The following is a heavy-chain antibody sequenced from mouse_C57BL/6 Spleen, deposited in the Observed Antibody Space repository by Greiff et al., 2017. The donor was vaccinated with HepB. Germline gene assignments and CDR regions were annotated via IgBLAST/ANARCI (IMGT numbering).Heavy chain of an antibody. CDR2: INPNYGTT. V-gene: IGHV1-39*01. D-gene: IGHD2-4*01. J-gene: IGHJ1*03. CDR3: ARKGASYYDYDVGYWYFDV. Sequence: EVQVVESGPELVKPGASVKISCKASGYSFTDYNMNWVKQSNGKSLEWIGVINPNYGTTSYNQKFKGKATLTVDQSSSTAYMQLNSLTSEDSAVYYCARKGASYYDYDVGYWYFDVWGTGTTVTVSS. CDR1: GYSFTDYN.